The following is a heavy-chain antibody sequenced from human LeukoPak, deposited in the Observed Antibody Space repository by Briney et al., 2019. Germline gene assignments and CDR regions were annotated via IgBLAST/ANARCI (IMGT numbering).Heavy chain of an antibody. J-gene: IGHJ5*02. CDR1: GFTVSSNY. V-gene: IGHV3-53*01. D-gene: IGHD3-22*01. CDR3: ARDYYDPRGSNWFDP. CDR2: IYSGGST. Sequence: GGSLRLSCAASGFTVSSNYMSWVRQAPGKGLEWVSVIYSGGSTYYADSVKGRFTISRDNSKNTLYLQMNSLRAEDTAVYYCARDYYDPRGSNWFDPWGQGTLVTVSS.